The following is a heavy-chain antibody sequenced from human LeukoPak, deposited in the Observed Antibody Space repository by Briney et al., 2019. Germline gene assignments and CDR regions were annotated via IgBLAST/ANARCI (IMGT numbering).Heavy chain of an antibody. CDR3: ARVYRISLNDAFDI. V-gene: IGHV1-2*02. CDR1: GYTFIDHY. Sequence: ASVNVSCKASGYTFIDHYIHWVRQAPGQGLEWMGWISPYSGATNFAQKFQGRVSMTRDTSISTAFMDLTTLTSDDAAVYYCARVYRISLNDAFDIWGQGTVVSVSS. CDR2: ISPYSGAT. J-gene: IGHJ3*02. D-gene: IGHD2-15*01.